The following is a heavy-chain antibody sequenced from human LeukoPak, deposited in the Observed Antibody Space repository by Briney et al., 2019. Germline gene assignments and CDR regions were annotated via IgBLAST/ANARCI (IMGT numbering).Heavy chain of an antibody. CDR1: GGSISSGSYY. Sequence: SETLSLTCTVSGGSISSGSYYWSWIRQPPGKGLEWIGYIYYSGSTNYNPSLKSRVTISVDTSKNQFSLKLSSVTAADTAVYYCARSLSGTSSDYWGQGTLVTVSS. CDR3: ARSLSGTSSDY. V-gene: IGHV4-61*01. CDR2: IYYSGST. D-gene: IGHD2-2*01. J-gene: IGHJ4*02.